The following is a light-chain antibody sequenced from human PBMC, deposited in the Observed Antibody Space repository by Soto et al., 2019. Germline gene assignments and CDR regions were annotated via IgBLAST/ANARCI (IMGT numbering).Light chain of an antibody. V-gene: IGKV3-20*01. CDR3: HHFGSLPET. CDR2: SAS. J-gene: IGKJ1*01. Sequence: EVVLTQSPGTLSLSPGERVTLSYRASQSVASSYLAWYQQRPGRAPRLLFYSASSRATGIPDRFSGSGSGTDFTLTIRRLEPEDFAVYYCHHFGSLPETFGHWTNVE. CDR1: QSVASSY.